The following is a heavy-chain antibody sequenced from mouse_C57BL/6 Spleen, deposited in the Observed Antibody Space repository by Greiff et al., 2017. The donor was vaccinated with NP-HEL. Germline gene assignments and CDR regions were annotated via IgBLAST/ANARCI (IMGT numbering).Heavy chain of an antibody. J-gene: IGHJ4*01. CDR1: GFTFTDYY. Sequence: EVQVVESGGGLVQPGGSLSLSCAASGFTFTDYYMSWVRQPPGKALEWLGFIRNKANGYTTEYSASVKGRFTISRDNSQSILYLQMNALRAEDSATYYCARYISRHAMDYWGQGTSVTVSS. V-gene: IGHV7-3*01. CDR3: ARYISRHAMDY. CDR2: IRNKANGYTT.